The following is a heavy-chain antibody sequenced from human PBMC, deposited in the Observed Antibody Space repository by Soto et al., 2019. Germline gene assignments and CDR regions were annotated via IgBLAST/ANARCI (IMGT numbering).Heavy chain of an antibody. Sequence: ASVKVSCKASGYTFTSYDINWVLQATGQGLEWMGWMNPNSGNTGYAQKFQGRVTMTRNTSISTAYMELSSLRSEDTAVYYCATGGITGTTFDYWGQGTLVTVSS. CDR2: MNPNSGNT. V-gene: IGHV1-8*01. CDR1: GYTFTSYD. CDR3: ATGGITGTTFDY. J-gene: IGHJ4*02. D-gene: IGHD1-7*01.